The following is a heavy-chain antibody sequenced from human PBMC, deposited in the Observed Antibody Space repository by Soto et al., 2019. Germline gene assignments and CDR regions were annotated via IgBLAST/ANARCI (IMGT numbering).Heavy chain of an antibody. CDR2: ISSSSSYI. J-gene: IGHJ3*02. V-gene: IGHV3-21*01. CDR1: GFTFSSYS. CDR3: ARDIRREYSSGWYMEADAFDI. Sequence: GGSLRLSCAASGFTFSSYSMNWVRQAPGKGLEWVSSISSSSSYIYYADSVKGRFTISRDNAKNSLYLQMNSLRAEDTAVYYCARDIRREYSSGWYMEADAFDIWGQGTMVTVSS. D-gene: IGHD6-19*01.